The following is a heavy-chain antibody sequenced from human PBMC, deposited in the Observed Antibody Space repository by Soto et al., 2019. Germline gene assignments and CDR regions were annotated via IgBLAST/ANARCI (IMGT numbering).Heavy chain of an antibody. V-gene: IGHV4-39*01. CDR3: ARLSGNGYRTLGY. Sequence: QLQLQESGPGLVKPSETLSLTCAVSGDSISNLYYWGWIRQPPGQGLEWIGTVSYSGTTYYNPSLKSRITISVDTSKNQFSLRLSSVTSADTAVYYCARLSGNGYRTLGYWGQGILVTVSS. J-gene: IGHJ1*01. D-gene: IGHD6-13*01. CDR1: GDSISNLYY. CDR2: VSYSGTT.